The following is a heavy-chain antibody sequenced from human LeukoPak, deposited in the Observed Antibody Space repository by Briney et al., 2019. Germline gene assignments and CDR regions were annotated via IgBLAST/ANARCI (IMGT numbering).Heavy chain of an antibody. V-gene: IGHV3-23*01. J-gene: IGHJ4*02. CDR1: GFTFSNYA. Sequence: GGSLRLSCEASGFTFSNYAMSWVRQAPGEGLEWVSSIRASGGSTYYADSVKGRFTISKDNAKNTVYLQMNSLRAEDTAVYYCVSFYETYWGRGTLVTVSS. D-gene: IGHD2/OR15-2a*01. CDR3: VSFYETY. CDR2: IRASGGST.